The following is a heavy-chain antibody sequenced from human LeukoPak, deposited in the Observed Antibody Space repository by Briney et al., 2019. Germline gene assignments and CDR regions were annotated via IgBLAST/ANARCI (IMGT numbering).Heavy chain of an antibody. Sequence: ASVKVSCKASGYTFTGYYMHWVRQAPGQGLEWMGWINPNSGGTNYAQKFQGRVTMTRDTSTSTVYMELSSLRSEDTAVYYCARVRLHWFDPWGQGTLVTVSS. V-gene: IGHV1-2*02. CDR3: ARVRLHWFDP. J-gene: IGHJ5*02. CDR1: GYTFTGYY. CDR2: INPNSGGT. D-gene: IGHD3-16*01.